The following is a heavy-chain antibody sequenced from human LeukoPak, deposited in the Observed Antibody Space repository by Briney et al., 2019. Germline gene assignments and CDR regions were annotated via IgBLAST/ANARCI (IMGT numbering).Heavy chain of an antibody. Sequence: GQALKISCKGPGYSFTTYWIAWVRQIPGKGLEWMGIIYPVDSDTRYSPSFQGQVTISADKSISTAYLQWSSLKASDTAMYYCARPYGSGSYYHTDYWGQGTLVTVSS. CDR3: ARPYGSGSYYHTDY. J-gene: IGHJ4*02. D-gene: IGHD3-10*01. CDR2: IYPVDSDT. CDR1: GYSFTTYW. V-gene: IGHV5-51*01.